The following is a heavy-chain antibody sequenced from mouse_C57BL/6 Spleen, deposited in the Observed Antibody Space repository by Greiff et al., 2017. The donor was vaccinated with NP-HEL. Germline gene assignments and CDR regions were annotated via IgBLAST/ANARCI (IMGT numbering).Heavy chain of an antibody. Sequence: DVHLVESGGGLVKPGGSLKLSCAASGFTFSDYGMHWVRQAPEKGLEWVAYISSGSSTIYYADTVKGRFTISRDNAKNTLFLQMTSLRSEDTAMYYWARMSSGYTRYFDVWGTGTTVTVSS. CDR3: ARMSSGYTRYFDV. CDR2: ISSGSSTI. D-gene: IGHD3-2*02. CDR1: GFTFSDYG. V-gene: IGHV5-17*01. J-gene: IGHJ1*03.